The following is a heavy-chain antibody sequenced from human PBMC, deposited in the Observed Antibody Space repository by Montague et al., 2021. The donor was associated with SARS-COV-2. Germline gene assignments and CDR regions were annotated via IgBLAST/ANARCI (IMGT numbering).Heavy chain of an antibody. Sequence: SLRLSCAASGFTFSNYEMSWVRQAPGKGLEWLSYIRSSGSTIYYADSVKGRFTISRDNAKNSLYLQMNSLRAEDTAAYYCARDTPYYYGSGSYYEPRRVFDYWGQGTLVTVSS. CDR1: GFTFSNYE. D-gene: IGHD3-10*01. CDR2: IRSSGSTI. J-gene: IGHJ4*02. CDR3: ARDTPYYYGSGSYYEPRRVFDY. V-gene: IGHV3-48*03.